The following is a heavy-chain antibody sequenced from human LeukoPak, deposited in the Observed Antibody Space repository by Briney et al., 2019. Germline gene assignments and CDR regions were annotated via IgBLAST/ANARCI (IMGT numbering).Heavy chain of an antibody. CDR2: INTDGSST. D-gene: IGHD3-22*01. CDR1: GFTFDDYA. V-gene: IGHV3-74*01. J-gene: IGHJ4*02. Sequence: GGSLRLSCAASGFTFDDYAMHWVRQAPGKGLVWVSRINTDGSSTSYADSVKGRFTISRDNAKNTLYLQMNSLRAEDTAVYYCASNYYDSSGLLDYWGQGTLVTVSS. CDR3: ASNYYDSSGLLDY.